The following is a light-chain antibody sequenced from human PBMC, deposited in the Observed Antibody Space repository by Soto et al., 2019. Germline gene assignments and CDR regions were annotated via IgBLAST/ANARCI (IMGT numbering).Light chain of an antibody. CDR1: QSVSSY. Sequence: EIVLTQSPATLSLSPGERATLSCRASQSVSSYFAWYQQKPGQAPRLLIYDASNGATGIPARFSGSGSGTDFTLTISSLEPEDFAVYYCQQRSNWPPLTFGGGTKVEIK. CDR2: DAS. V-gene: IGKV3-11*01. CDR3: QQRSNWPPLT. J-gene: IGKJ4*01.